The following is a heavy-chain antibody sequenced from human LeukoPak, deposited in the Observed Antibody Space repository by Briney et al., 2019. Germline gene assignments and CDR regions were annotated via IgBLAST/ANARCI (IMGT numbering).Heavy chain of an antibody. CDR3: ARVYSRLGFDY. Sequence: ASVKVSCKASGYAFTGYYMHWVRQAPGQGLEWMGWINPNSGGTNYAQKFQGRVTMTRDTSTSTVYMELSGLRSEDTAVYYCARVYSRLGFDYWGQGTLVTVSS. V-gene: IGHV1-2*02. D-gene: IGHD4-11*01. CDR2: INPNSGGT. CDR1: GYAFTGYY. J-gene: IGHJ4*02.